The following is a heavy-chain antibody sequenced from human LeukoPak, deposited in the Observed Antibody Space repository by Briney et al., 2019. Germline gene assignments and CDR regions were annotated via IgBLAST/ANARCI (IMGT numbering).Heavy chain of an antibody. CDR1: GGSISSYY. CDR3: ARDSSGSYSRYYYYYMDV. Sequence: SETLSLTCTVSGGSISSYYWSWIRQPPGKGLEWIGYIYYSGSTNYNPSLKSRVTISVDTSKNQFSLKLSSVTAADTAVYYCARDSSGSYSRYYYYYMDVWGKGTTVTVSS. V-gene: IGHV4-59*12. CDR2: IYYSGST. J-gene: IGHJ6*03. D-gene: IGHD1-26*01.